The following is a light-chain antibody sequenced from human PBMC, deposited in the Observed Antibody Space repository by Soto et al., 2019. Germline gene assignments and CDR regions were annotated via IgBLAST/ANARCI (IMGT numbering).Light chain of an antibody. Sequence: QLVLTQPHSLSGAPGQRVTISCTGSGSNLGAGYDVHWYQHLPETAPKLLMYRNSNRPSGVPDRFSGSKSGTSASLAITGLQAEDEADFYCQSYDSSLRAWVFGGGTKVTVL. V-gene: IGLV1-40*01. J-gene: IGLJ3*02. CDR1: GSNLGAGYD. CDR3: QSYDSSLRAWV. CDR2: RNS.